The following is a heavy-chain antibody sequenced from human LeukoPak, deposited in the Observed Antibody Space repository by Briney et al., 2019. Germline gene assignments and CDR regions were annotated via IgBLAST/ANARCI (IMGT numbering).Heavy chain of an antibody. J-gene: IGHJ4*02. CDR3: TRGDYGDHTDLDY. V-gene: IGHV3-15*01. Sequence: GGSLRLSCAASGFPFGSYAMSWVRQAPGKGLEWVGRIKSKTDGGTTDYAAPVKGRFTISRDDSKNMLYLQMNSLKTEDTAVYYCTRGDYGDHTDLDYWGQGTLVTVSS. CDR2: IKSKTDGGTT. D-gene: IGHD4-17*01. CDR1: GFPFGSYA.